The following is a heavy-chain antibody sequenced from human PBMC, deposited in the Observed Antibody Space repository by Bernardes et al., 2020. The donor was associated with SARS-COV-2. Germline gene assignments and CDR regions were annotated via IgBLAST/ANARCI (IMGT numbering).Heavy chain of an antibody. CDR2: IYYSGST. CDR1: GGSISSYY. J-gene: IGHJ3*02. CDR3: ARHLRITIFGVVTMGAFDI. Sequence: SETLSLTCTVSGGSISSYYWSWIRQPPGKGLEWIGYIYYSGSTNYNPSLKSRVTISVDTSKNQFSLKLSSVTAADTAVYYCARHLRITIFGVVTMGAFDIWGQGTMVTVSS. V-gene: IGHV4-59*08. D-gene: IGHD3-3*01.